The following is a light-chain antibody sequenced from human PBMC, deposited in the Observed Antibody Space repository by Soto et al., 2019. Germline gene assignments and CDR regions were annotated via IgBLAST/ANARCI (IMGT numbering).Light chain of an antibody. CDR1: RTISTW. CDR3: QQYGSSGT. J-gene: IGKJ1*01. V-gene: IGKV1-5*01. CDR2: DAS. Sequence: DIQVAQSPPTLCESVGDRVAVTGRASRTISTWMAWYQQKPGKAPKPLVYDASTLQSGVASSFSGSGSGTDFPLTISRLEPEDFAVYYCQQYGSSGTFGHGTKVDIK.